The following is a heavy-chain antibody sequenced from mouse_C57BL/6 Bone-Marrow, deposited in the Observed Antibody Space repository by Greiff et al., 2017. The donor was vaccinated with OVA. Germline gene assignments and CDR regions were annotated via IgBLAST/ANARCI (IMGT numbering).Heavy chain of an antibody. J-gene: IGHJ4*01. CDR1: GYTFTSYW. V-gene: IGHV1-64*01. Sequence: QVQLKQPGAELVKPGASVKLSCKASGYTFTSYWMHWVKQRPGQGLEWIGMIHPNSGSTNYNEKFKSKATLTVDKSSSTAYMQLSSLTSEDSAVYYCARYGGTTPGDYWGQGTSVTVSS. CDR3: ARYGGTTPGDY. CDR2: IHPNSGST. D-gene: IGHD1-1*01.